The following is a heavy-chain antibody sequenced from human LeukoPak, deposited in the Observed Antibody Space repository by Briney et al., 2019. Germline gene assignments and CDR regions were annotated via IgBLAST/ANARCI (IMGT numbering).Heavy chain of an antibody. CDR2: ISGSGGST. CDR3: AKDLLDIVATIRTWWERGYFDY. Sequence: GGSLRLSCVPSGITFSNSALSWVRQAPGKGLEWVSAISGSGGSTYYADSVKGRFAISRDNSKNTLYLQMNSLRAEDTAVYYCAKDLLDIVATIRTWWERGYFDYWGQGTLVTVSS. D-gene: IGHD5-12*01. CDR1: GITFSNSA. V-gene: IGHV3-23*01. J-gene: IGHJ4*02.